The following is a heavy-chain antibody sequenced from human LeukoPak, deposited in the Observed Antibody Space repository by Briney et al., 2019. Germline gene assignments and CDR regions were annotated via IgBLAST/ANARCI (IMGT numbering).Heavy chain of an antibody. CDR3: ARGIPARGVTIFGLNYYYYYMDV. J-gene: IGHJ6*03. CDR1: GYTFTGYY. D-gene: IGHD3/OR15-3a*01. V-gene: IGHV1-2*02. CDR2: INPNSGGT. Sequence: ASVKVSCKASGYTFTGYYMHWVRQAPGQGLEWMGWINPNSGGTNYAQKFQGRVTMTRDTSISTAYMELSSLRSEDTAVYYCARGIPARGVTIFGLNYYYYYMDVWGKGTTVTVSS.